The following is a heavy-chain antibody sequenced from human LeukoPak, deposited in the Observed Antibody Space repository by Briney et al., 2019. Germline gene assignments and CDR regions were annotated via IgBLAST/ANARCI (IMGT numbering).Heavy chain of an antibody. Sequence: SETLSLTCTVSGYSISSSSYYWGWIRQPPGKGLEWIGSIYYSGSTYYNPSLKSRVTISVDTSKNQFSLKLSSVTAADTAVYYCARVLIWFDPWGQGTLVTVSS. J-gene: IGHJ5*02. CDR1: GYSISSSSYY. CDR3: ARVLIWFDP. CDR2: IYYSGST. V-gene: IGHV4-39*07.